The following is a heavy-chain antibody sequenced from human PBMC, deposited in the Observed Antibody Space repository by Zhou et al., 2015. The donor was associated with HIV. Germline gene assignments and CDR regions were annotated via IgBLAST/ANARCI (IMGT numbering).Heavy chain of an antibody. Sequence: QVQLVQSGAEVKKPGSSVTVSCKASGGAFSDYSITWLRQAPGQGPEWMGAIVPVLGTTNYAQKFQGRVTITADESTRTAYMELNSLKSEDTAVYYCARDYPNVGSGYAYYYGMDVWGQGTTVTVSS. D-gene: IGHD3-22*01. CDR1: GGAFSDYS. CDR3: ARDYPNVGSGYAYYYGMDV. J-gene: IGHJ6*02. V-gene: IGHV1-69*01. CDR2: IVPVLGTT.